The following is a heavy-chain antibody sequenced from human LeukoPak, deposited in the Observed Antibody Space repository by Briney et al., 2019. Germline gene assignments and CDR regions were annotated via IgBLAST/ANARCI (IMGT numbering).Heavy chain of an antibody. J-gene: IGHJ4*02. D-gene: IGHD2-15*01. CDR3: ARDSLYCSGGSWHSHLVY. CDR2: ISSSGSTI. CDR1: GFTFGDYY. V-gene: IGHV3-11*04. Sequence: GGSLSRSCAASGFTFGDYYMSWIRQAPGKGLEWVSYISSSGSTIYYADSVKGRFTISRDNAKNSLYLQMNSLRAEDTAVYYCARDSLYCSGGSWHSHLVYWGRGTLVTVSS.